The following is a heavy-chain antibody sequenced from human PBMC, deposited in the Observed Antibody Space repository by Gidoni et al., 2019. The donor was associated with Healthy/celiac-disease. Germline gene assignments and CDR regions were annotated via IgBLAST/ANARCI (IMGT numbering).Heavy chain of an antibody. V-gene: IGHV4-39*01. CDR3: ARHSPGGRGAFDI. D-gene: IGHD2-15*01. CDR1: GGSISSGSYY. J-gene: IGHJ3*02. CDR2: IYYSGST. Sequence: QLQLQESGPGLVKHSETLSLTCTVSGGSISSGSYYWGWIRQPPGKGLEWIGSIYYSGSTYYNPSLKSRVTISVDTSKNQFSLKLSSVTAADTAVYYCARHSPGGRGAFDIWGQGTMVTVSS.